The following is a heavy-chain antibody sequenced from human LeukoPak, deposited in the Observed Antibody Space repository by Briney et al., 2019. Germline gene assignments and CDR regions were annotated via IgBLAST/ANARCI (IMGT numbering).Heavy chain of an antibody. Sequence: GGPLRLSCAASGLTFSSHWMHWVRQAPGKGLEWVSYISSSSNTIYYTDSVKGRFTISRDNAKNSLYLQMNSLRAEDTAVYYCAREDYYFGYWGQGTLVTVSS. V-gene: IGHV3-48*01. CDR1: GLTFSSHW. CDR3: AREDYYFGY. CDR2: ISSSSNTI. J-gene: IGHJ4*02.